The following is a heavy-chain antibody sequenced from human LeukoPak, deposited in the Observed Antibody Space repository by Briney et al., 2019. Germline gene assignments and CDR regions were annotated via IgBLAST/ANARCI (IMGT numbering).Heavy chain of an antibody. V-gene: IGHV4-34*01. CDR1: GGSFSGYY. CDR3: AAVGARRFDY. J-gene: IGHJ4*02. Sequence: PSETLSLTCAVYGGSFSGYYWSWIRQPPGKGLEWIGEINHSGSTNYNPSLKSRVTISVDTSKNQFSLKLSSVTAADTAVYYCAAVGARRFDYWGQGTLVTVSS. D-gene: IGHD1-26*01. CDR2: INHSGST.